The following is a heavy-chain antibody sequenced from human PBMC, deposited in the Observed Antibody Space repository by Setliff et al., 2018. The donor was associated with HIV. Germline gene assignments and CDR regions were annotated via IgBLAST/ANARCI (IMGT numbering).Heavy chain of an antibody. Sequence: ASVKVSCKASGYTFTDFHMHWVRQAPGQGLEWMGAIDPRRGSTEYAQKFQGTVTMTRDTSISTAYMELSGPKSDDTALYYCARDVGVPGRGNALDYWGQGALVTVSS. CDR1: GYTFTDFH. J-gene: IGHJ4*02. CDR3: ARDVGVPGRGNALDY. D-gene: IGHD3-3*01. V-gene: IGHV1-2*02. CDR2: IDPRRGST.